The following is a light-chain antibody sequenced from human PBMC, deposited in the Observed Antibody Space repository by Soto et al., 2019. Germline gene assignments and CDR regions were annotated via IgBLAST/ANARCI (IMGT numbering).Light chain of an antibody. Sequence: QPVLTQPPSVSAAPGQTVTISCSGTSSNIGSNYVSWYQQVPGTATKLLIWENDKRAFGIPDRFSGSKSGTSATLGVSGLQTGDEGDYYCATRDFSLSAGVFGGGTKVTVL. CDR1: SSNIGSNY. J-gene: IGLJ3*02. CDR2: END. V-gene: IGLV1-51*02. CDR3: ATRDFSLSAGV.